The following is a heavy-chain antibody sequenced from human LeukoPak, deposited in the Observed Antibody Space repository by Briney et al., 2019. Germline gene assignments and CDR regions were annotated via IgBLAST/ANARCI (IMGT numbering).Heavy chain of an antibody. V-gene: IGHV4-39*07. CDR3: ARDFWSGYYQPFDY. D-gene: IGHD3-3*01. CDR1: GGSISSNSYF. J-gene: IGHJ4*02. Sequence: PSETLSLSCTVSGGSISSNSYFWGWIRQPPGKGLEWIGSIYYSGSTYYNPSLKSRVTISVDTSKNQFSLKLSSVTAADTAVYYCARDFWSGYYQPFDYWGQGTLVTVSS. CDR2: IYYSGST.